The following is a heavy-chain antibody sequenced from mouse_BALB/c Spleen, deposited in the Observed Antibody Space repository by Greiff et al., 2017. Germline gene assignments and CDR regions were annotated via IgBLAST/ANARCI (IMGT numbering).Heavy chain of an antibody. CDR2: IWSGGST. D-gene: IGHD2-4*01. J-gene: IGHJ4*01. CDR1: GFSLTSYG. CDR3: ARNCRITTRSMDY. Sequence: QVQLQQSGPGLVQPSQSLSITCTVSGFSLTSYGVHWVRQSPGKGLEWLGVIWSGGSTDYNAAFISRLSISKDNSKSQVFFKMNSLQADDTAIYYCARNCRITTRSMDYWGQGTSVTVSS. V-gene: IGHV2-4-1*01.